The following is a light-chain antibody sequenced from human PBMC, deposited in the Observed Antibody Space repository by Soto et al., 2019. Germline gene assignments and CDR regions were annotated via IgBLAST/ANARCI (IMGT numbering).Light chain of an antibody. CDR3: SSYAGTDDWGV. J-gene: IGLJ3*02. CDR1: RSDVGVYNY. CDR2: EVT. V-gene: IGLV2-8*01. Sequence: QSALTQPPSASGSLGQSVTISCTGTRSDVGVYNYDSWYQQHPGKAPKLIIFEVTKRPSGVPDRFSGSKSGNTASLTVSGLQAEDEADYYCSSYAGTDDWGVFGGGTKLTVL.